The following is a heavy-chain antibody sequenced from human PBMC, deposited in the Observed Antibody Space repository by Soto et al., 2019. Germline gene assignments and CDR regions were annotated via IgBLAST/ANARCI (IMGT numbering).Heavy chain of an antibody. CDR1: GVTFSAYA. Sequence: QVQLVQSGAEVKRPGSSVKVSCKTSGVTFSAYALSWVRQAPGQGLEWMGGIIPIFGTANYAQKFQGRITIIVDGASATADTEISCIRTDDMSADFFARPATGSSNYAVEVSGEGFMVNVS. J-gene: IGHJ3*01. CDR2: IIPIFGTA. D-gene: IGHD6-6*01. CDR3: ARPATGSSNYAVEV. V-gene: IGHV1-69*12.